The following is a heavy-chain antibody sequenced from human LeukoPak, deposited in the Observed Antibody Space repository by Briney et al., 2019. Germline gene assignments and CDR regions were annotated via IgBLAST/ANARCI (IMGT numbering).Heavy chain of an antibody. D-gene: IGHD3-10*01. J-gene: IGHJ4*02. CDR2: ISAISSSST. CDR1: GFTFSSYS. CDR3: ARSLWFGESNLDY. Sequence: GGSLRLSCAASGFTFSSYSMNWVRQAPGKGLEWVSYISAISSSSTYYADSVKGRFTISRDNAKNSLYLQMNSLRAEDTAIYYCARSLWFGESNLDYWGQGTLVTVSS. V-gene: IGHV3-48*04.